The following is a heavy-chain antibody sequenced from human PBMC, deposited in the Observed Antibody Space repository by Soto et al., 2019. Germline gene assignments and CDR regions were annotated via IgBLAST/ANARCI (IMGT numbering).Heavy chain of an antibody. CDR1: GFTFSSYG. CDR3: AKDNCISTSCYRLYNFFDP. Sequence: GGSLRLSCAASGFTFSSYGMHWVRQAPGKGLEWVAVISYDGSNKYYADSVKGRFTISRDNSKNTLYLQMNSLRAEDTAVYYCAKDNCISTSCYRLYNFFDPWSQGTLVTVYS. D-gene: IGHD2-2*01. V-gene: IGHV3-30*18. CDR2: ISYDGSNK. J-gene: IGHJ5*02.